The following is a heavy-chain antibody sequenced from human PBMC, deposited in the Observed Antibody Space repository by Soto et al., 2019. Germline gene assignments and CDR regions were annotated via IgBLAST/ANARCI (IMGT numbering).Heavy chain of an antibody. CDR3: ASGFDSDGLYNGGHP. V-gene: IGHV4-4*02. CDR2: ILHIGST. J-gene: IGHJ5*02. D-gene: IGHD3-22*01. CDR1: GGSISTTNW. Sequence: VQLQESGPGLVKPSGTLSLTCIVSGGSISTTNWWSWVRQSPGKGLEWIGEILHIGSTNYNPSLKSRVTISIDKSKNQFSLRLSSVTAADTAVYYCASGFDSDGLYNGGHPWGQGTLVSVSS.